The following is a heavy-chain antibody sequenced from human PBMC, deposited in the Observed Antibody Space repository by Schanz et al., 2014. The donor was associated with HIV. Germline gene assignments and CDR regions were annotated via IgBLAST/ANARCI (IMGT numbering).Heavy chain of an antibody. CDR3: ASGRFDTVIWWGDAFLI. CDR1: GYTFSSYD. Sequence: QVQLVQSGAEVKNPGASVKVSCKASGYTFSSYDINWVRQAPGQGLEWMGGIIPIFGTANYAQKFQGRVTITADESTSTAYMELSSLRSEDTAVYYCASGRFDTVIWWGDAFLIWGRGTMVTVSS. V-gene: IGHV1-69*01. D-gene: IGHD5-18*01. J-gene: IGHJ3*02. CDR2: IIPIFGTA.